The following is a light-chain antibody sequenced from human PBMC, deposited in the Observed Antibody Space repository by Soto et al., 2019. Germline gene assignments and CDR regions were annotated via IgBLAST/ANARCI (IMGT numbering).Light chain of an antibody. CDR1: QTISSNY. Sequence: EIVLTQSPGTLSLSAGERATLSCRASQTISSNYLAWYQQQPGQAPRILIFGASYRATGIPDRFSGSGSGTDFTLTISRLEPEDFAVYCCQQYRSSPPEFTFGPGTKVDIK. CDR3: QQYRSSPPEFT. J-gene: IGKJ3*01. V-gene: IGKV3-20*01. CDR2: GAS.